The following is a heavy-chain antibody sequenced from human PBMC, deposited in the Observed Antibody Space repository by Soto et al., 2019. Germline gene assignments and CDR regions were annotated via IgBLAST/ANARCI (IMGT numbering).Heavy chain of an antibody. V-gene: IGHV4-30-4*08. J-gene: IGHJ5*02. Sequence: PSETLSLTCTVSGGSIGSGGYYWSWIRQLPGKGLEWIGYIYYSGTTYYNPSLKSRVTISVDRSKNQFSLKLTSMTAADTAVYYCARLGGYYQSLDTWGQGTLVTVSS. CDR1: GGSIGSGGYY. CDR3: ARLGGYYQSLDT. CDR2: IYYSGTT. D-gene: IGHD3-22*01.